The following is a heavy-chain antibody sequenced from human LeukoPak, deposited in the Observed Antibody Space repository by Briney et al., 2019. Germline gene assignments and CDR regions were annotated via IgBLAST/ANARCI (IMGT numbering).Heavy chain of an antibody. CDR1: GGSIGSNNW. D-gene: IGHD1-1*01. J-gene: IGHJ4*02. CDR3: ARVNINNWHSCDY. CDR2: IYYSGSP. Sequence: SGTLSLTCAVSGGSIGSNNWWGWVRQPPGKGLEWIGEIYYSGSPNYNPSLKSRVTISVDKSRNHFSLNLSSVTAADTAVYYCARVNINNWHSCDYWGQGTLVTVSS. V-gene: IGHV4-4*02.